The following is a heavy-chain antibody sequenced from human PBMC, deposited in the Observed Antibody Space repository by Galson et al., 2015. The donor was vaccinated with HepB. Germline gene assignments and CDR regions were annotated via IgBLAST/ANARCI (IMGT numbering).Heavy chain of an antibody. CDR2: INPSGGST. CDR3: ARAYCGGDARRGCSFDP. D-gene: IGHD2-21*02. Sequence: SVKVSCKASGYTFASYYMHWVRQAPGQGLEWMRIINPSGGSTSYAQKFQGRVTMTRDTSTSTVYMELSSLRSEDTAVYYCARAYCGGDARRGCSFDPWGQGTLVTVSS. J-gene: IGHJ5*02. V-gene: IGHV1-46*01. CDR1: GYTFASYY.